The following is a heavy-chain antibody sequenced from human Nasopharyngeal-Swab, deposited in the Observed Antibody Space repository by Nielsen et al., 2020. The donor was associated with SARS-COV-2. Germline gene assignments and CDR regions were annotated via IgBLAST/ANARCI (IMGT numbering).Heavy chain of an antibody. Sequence: CQAPGKGLEWIGEINHSGSTNYNPSLKSRVTISVDTSKKQFSLKLSSVTAADTAVYYCARRQWLVHPSTNYYYGMDVWGQGTTVTVSS. CDR3: ARRQWLVHPSTNYYYGMDV. CDR2: INHSGST. V-gene: IGHV4-34*01. D-gene: IGHD6-19*01. J-gene: IGHJ6*02.